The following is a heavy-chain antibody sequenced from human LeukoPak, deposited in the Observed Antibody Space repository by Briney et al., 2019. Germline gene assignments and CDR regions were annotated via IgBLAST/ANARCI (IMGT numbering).Heavy chain of an antibody. CDR2: IRSKAYGGTT. Sequence: PGRSLRLSCTASGFTFGDYAMSWVRQAPGKGLEWVGFIRSKAYGGTTEYAASVKGRFTISRDDSKSIAYLQMNSLKTEDTAVYYCTSTQITIFGVVITDYWGQGTLVTVSS. CDR1: GFTFGDYA. V-gene: IGHV3-49*04. D-gene: IGHD3-3*01. CDR3: TSTQITIFGVVITDY. J-gene: IGHJ4*02.